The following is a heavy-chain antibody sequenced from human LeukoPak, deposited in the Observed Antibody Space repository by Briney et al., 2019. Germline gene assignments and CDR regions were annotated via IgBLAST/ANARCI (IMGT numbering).Heavy chain of an antibody. J-gene: IGHJ5*02. CDR2: IRYDGSNK. CDR1: GFTFSSYG. Sequence: PGGSLRLSCAASGFTFSSYGMHWVRQAPGKGLEWVAFIRYDGSNKYYADSVKGRFTISRDNAKNSLYLQMNSLRAEDTAVYYCARGQDSPPYWFDPWGQGTLVTVSS. D-gene: IGHD4-11*01. CDR3: ARGQDSPPYWFDP. V-gene: IGHV3-30*02.